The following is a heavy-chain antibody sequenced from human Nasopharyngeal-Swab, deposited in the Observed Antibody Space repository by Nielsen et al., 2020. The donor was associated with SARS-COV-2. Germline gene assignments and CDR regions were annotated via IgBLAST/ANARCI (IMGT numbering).Heavy chain of an antibody. D-gene: IGHD2-15*01. CDR1: GFTFGKYA. CDR2: ISDDGNNK. J-gene: IGHJ6*03. V-gene: IGHV3-30*04. CDR3: ARGGYCSGAGCYSYYFYHYMDV. Sequence: GGSLRLSCIASGFTFGKYAVHWVRQAPGKGLVWVALISDDGNNKYYAASVKDRFTISRDNSKNTLYLQMNSLRPEDTALYYCARGGYCSGAGCYSYYFYHYMDVWGKGTTVTVSS.